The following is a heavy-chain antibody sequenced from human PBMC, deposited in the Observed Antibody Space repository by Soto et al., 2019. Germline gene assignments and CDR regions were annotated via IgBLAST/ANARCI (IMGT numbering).Heavy chain of an antibody. Sequence: SETLPLTCAVYGGSFSGYYWSWIRQPPGKGLEWIGEINHSGSTNYNPSLKSRVTISVDTSKNQFSLKLSSVTAADTAVYYCARAPLRLTKFDPWGQGTLVTVSS. CDR1: GGSFSGYY. CDR3: ARAPLRLTKFDP. D-gene: IGHD3-9*01. CDR2: INHSGST. V-gene: IGHV4-34*01. J-gene: IGHJ5*02.